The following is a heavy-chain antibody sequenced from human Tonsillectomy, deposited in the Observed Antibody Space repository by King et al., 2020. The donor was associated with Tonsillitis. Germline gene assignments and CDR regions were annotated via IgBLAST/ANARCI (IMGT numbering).Heavy chain of an antibody. V-gene: IGHV3-48*04. CDR1: GFTFSSYS. D-gene: IGHD6-13*01. CDR2: ISSSSSTI. Sequence: VQLVESGGGLVQPGGSLGLSCAASGFTFSSYSMNWVRQAPGKGLEWVSYISSSSSTIYYADSVKGRFTISRDNAKNSLYLQMNSLRAEDTAVYYCARLGKYSSSPNWFDPWGQGTLVTVSS. CDR3: ARLGKYSSSPNWFDP. J-gene: IGHJ5*02.